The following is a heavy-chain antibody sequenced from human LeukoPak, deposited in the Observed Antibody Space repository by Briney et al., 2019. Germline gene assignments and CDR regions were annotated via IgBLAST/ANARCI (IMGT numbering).Heavy chain of an antibody. D-gene: IGHD1-7*01. J-gene: IGHJ4*02. CDR3: ARIRQRGTNSYFDY. CDR1: GFTFSSYW. CDR2: VKQDGREK. V-gene: IGHV3-7*01. Sequence: PGGSLRLSCAVSGFTFSSYWMSWVRQAPGKGLEGVANVKQDGREKYCVDSVKGRFTISRDNAKNSLYLQVSSLRAEDTAVYYCARIRQRGTNSYFDYWGQGTLVTVSS.